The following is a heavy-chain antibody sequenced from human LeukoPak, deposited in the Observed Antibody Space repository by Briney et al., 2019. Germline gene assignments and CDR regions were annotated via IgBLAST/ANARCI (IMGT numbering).Heavy chain of an antibody. J-gene: IGHJ4*02. Sequence: GESLRLSCAASGFTFSSYAMNWVRQAPGKGLEWVSAISGRGDNTYYTDSVRGRFTISRDNSRNTLYLQMNSLRAEDTAVYYCAKCLLLRSDDYAPFDYWGQGILVTVSS. V-gene: IGHV3-23*01. CDR2: ISGRGDNT. CDR3: AKCLLLRSDDYAPFDY. D-gene: IGHD4-17*01. CDR1: GFTFSSYA.